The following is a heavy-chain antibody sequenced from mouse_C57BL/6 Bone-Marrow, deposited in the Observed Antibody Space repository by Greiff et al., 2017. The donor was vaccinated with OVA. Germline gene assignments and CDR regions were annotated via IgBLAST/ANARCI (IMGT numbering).Heavy chain of an antibody. Sequence: QVQLHQPGAELVMPGASVKLSCKASGYTFTSYWMHWVKQRPGQGLEWIGEIDPSDSYTHYNQKFKGKSTLTVDKSSSTAYMQLSSLTSEDSAVYYCARDGYGSTLAYWGQGTLVTVSA. CDR2: IDPSDSYT. J-gene: IGHJ3*01. CDR1: GYTFTSYW. V-gene: IGHV1-69*01. CDR3: ARDGYGSTLAY. D-gene: IGHD1-1*01.